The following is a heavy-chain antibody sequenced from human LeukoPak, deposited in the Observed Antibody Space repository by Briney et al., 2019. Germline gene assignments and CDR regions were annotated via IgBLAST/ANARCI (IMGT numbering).Heavy chain of an antibody. CDR2: IKSDGST. CDR3: ARAPSEIGGYCPEFFRH. V-gene: IGHV3-74*01. CDR1: GFTFSTYW. Sequence: GGSLRLSCAASGFTFSTYWMHWVRQAPGKGLVWVSRIKSDGSTNYADSVKGRFTISRDNAKNTVSLQMNSLRPEDTGVYYCARAPSEIGGYCPEFFRHWGQGTLVTVSS. D-gene: IGHD2-21*01. J-gene: IGHJ1*01.